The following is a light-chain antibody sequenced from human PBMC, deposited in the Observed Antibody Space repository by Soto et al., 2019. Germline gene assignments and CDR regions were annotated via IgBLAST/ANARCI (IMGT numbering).Light chain of an antibody. CDR2: KAS. J-gene: IGKJ1*01. CDR1: QSISTW. V-gene: IGKV1-5*03. Sequence: DIQMTQSPSSLSAYLGDRVTITCRASQSISTWLAWYQQKPGKAPKLLIYKASTLKSGVPSRFSGSGSGTDFTLAISSLQPEDSATYYCLQDINYPWTFGQGTKVDIK. CDR3: LQDINYPWT.